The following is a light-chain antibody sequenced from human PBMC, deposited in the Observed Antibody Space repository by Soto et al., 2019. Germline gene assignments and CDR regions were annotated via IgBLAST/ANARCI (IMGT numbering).Light chain of an antibody. CDR2: WAS. CDR3: QQYYTTPLT. CDR1: QSVLYSSNNENY. Sequence: DIVMTQSPDCLAVCLGERATINCESSQSVLYSSNNENYLAWYQQKPGQPPKLLIYWASTRESGVPDRFSGSGSGTDFTLTISSLQAEDVAVYYCQQYYTTPLTFGGGTKVEIK. J-gene: IGKJ4*01. V-gene: IGKV4-1*01.